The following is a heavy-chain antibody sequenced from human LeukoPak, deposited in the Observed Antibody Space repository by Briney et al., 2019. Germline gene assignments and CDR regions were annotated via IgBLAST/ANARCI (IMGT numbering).Heavy chain of an antibody. D-gene: IGHD3-3*01. V-gene: IGHV3-23*01. CDR3: AKYQAIWRGDFDY. CDR2: ITGGGGST. J-gene: IGHJ4*02. Sequence: GGSLRLSCAASGFTFGNYAMSWVRQAPGKGLEWVSGITGGGGSTYYADSVRGRFTVSRDTSKNTLCLQMNSLRAEDTALYYCAKYQAIWRGDFDYWGQGTLVTVSS. CDR1: GFTFGNYA.